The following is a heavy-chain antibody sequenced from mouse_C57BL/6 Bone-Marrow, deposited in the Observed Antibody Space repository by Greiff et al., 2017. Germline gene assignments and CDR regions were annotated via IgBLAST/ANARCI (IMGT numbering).Heavy chain of an antibody. V-gene: IGHV14-3*01. D-gene: IGHD4-1*01. J-gene: IGHJ1*03. CDR1: GFNIKNTY. Sequence: VHVKQSVAELVRPGASVKLSCTASGFNIKNTYMHWVKQRPEQGLEWIGRIDPANGNTKYAPKFQGKATITADTSSNTASLQLRSLTSEDTAIYYCARGALTEYWYFDVWGTGTTVTVSS. CDR3: ARGALTEYWYFDV. CDR2: IDPANGNT.